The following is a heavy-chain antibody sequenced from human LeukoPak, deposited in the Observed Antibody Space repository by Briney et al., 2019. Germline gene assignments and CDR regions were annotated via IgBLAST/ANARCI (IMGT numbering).Heavy chain of an antibody. CDR1: GGTFSSYA. Sequence: SVKVSCKASGGTFSSYAISWVRQAPGQGLEWMGGIIPIFGTANYAQKFQGRVTITADESTSTAYMELSSLRSEDTAVYYCARGGTPPTPYYYGMDVWGQGATVTVSS. CDR3: ARGGTPPTPYYYGMDV. J-gene: IGHJ6*02. V-gene: IGHV1-69*01. D-gene: IGHD5-12*01. CDR2: IIPIFGTA.